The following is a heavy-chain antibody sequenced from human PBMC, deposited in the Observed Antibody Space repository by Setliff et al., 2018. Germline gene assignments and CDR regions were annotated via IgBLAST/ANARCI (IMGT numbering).Heavy chain of an antibody. CDR3: ARGRHPPWSGYPYYYMDV. V-gene: IGHV1-69*13. D-gene: IGHD3-3*01. CDR2: IIPIFGTA. Sequence: ASVKVSCKASGGTFSSYAISWVRQAPGQGLEWMGGIIPIFGTANYAQKFRGRVTITADESTSTAYMELSSLRSEDTAVYYCARGRHPPWSGYPYYYMDVWGKGTAVTVSS. CDR1: GGTFSSYA. J-gene: IGHJ6*03.